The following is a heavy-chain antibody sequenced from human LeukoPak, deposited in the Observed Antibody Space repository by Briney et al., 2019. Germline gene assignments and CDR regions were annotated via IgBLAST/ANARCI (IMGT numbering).Heavy chain of an antibody. CDR3: ARDADDYRNPYYLDY. D-gene: IGHD4-11*01. CDR2: IYYSGST. V-gene: IGHV4-39*07. CDR1: GGSISSSSYY. J-gene: IGHJ4*02. Sequence: PSETLSLTCTVSGGSISSSSYYWGWIRQPPGKGLEWIGSIYYSGSTYYNPSLKSRVTISVDTSKNQFSLKLSSVTAADTAVYYCARDADDYRNPYYLDYWGQGTLVTVS.